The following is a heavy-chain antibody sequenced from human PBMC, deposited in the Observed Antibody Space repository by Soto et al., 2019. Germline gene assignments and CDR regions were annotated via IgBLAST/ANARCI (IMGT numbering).Heavy chain of an antibody. Sequence: SETLSLTCTVSGGSISSYYWSWIRQPQGKGLEWIGYIYYSGSTNSNPSLKSRVTISVDTSKNQFSLKLTSVTAADAALYYCARDCFDSSDYTTNWFDPWGQGTLVT. D-gene: IGHD3-22*01. V-gene: IGHV4-59*08. CDR3: ARDCFDSSDYTTNWFDP. CDR2: IYYSGST. J-gene: IGHJ5*02. CDR1: GGSISSYY.